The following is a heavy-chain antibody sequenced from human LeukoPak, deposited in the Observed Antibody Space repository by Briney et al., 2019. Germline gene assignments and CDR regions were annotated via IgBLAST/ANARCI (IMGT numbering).Heavy chain of an antibody. CDR2: ISSSGSTI. CDR1: GFTFSTYE. D-gene: IGHD3-22*01. V-gene: IGHV3-48*03. J-gene: IGHJ4*02. CDR3: ARDNYDSSGPYYFDY. Sequence: GGSLRLSCAASGFTFSTYEMTWVRQSPGKGLEWVPYISSSGSTIYYADSVKGRFTISRDNARNSLYLQMNSLRAEDTAVYYCARDNYDSSGPYYFDYWGQGTLVTVSS.